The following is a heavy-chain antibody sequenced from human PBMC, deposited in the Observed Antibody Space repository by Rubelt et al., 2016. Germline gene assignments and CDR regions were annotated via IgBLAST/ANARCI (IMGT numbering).Heavy chain of an antibody. V-gene: IGHV3-23*01. D-gene: IGHD2-15*01. J-gene: IGHJ6*02. Sequence: PGGSLRLSCAASGFTFSTYGMTWVRQAPGKGLEWVSAISGGGGNTYYADSVKGRFTISRDSSVNTLYLQMNSLRAADTAIYYCAKDRHYSSVGSISYYYYAMAVWGQGTAVTVSS. CDR1: GFTFSTYG. CDR3: AKDRHYSSVGSISYYYYAMAV. CDR2: ISGGGGNT.